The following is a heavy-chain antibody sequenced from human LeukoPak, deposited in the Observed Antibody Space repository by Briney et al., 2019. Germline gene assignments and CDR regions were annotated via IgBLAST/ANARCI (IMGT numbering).Heavy chain of an antibody. J-gene: IGHJ3*02. CDR2: IYYSGST. CDR1: GGSISSYY. D-gene: IGHD3-22*01. CDR3: ARADYYYDSSGYPDAFDI. V-gene: IGHV4-59*01. Sequence: PSETLSLTCTVSGGSISSYYWSWIRQPPGKGLEWIGYIYYSGSTNYNPSLKSRVTISVDTSKNQFSLKQSAVTAADTAVYYCARADYYYDSSGYPDAFDIWGQGTMVTVSS.